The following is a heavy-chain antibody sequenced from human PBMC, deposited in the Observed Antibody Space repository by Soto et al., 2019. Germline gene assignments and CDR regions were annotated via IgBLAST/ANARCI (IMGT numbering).Heavy chain of an antibody. D-gene: IGHD6-13*01. J-gene: IGHJ6*02. CDR1: GGTFSSYA. CDR3: AREGPRIAAAGQYYYGMDV. Sequence: QVQLVQSGAEVKKPGSSVKVYCKASGGTFSSYAISWVRQAPGQGLEWMGGIIPIFGTANYAQKFQGRVTITADESTSTAYMELSSLRSEDTAVYYCAREGPRIAAAGQYYYGMDVWGQGTTVTVSS. CDR2: IIPIFGTA. V-gene: IGHV1-69*01.